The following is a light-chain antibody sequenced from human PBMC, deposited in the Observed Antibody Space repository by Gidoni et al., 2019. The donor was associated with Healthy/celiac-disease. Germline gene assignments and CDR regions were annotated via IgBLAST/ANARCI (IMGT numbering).Light chain of an antibody. CDR1: QSVLYSSNNKNY. Sequence: DIVLTQSPYSLAVSLGERAPINCKSSQSVLYSSNNKNYLAWYQKKPGQPPKLLIYWASTREAGVPDRFSGSGSGTDFTLTISSLQAEDVAVYYCQYYYSTPITFGPGTKVDIK. CDR3: QYYYSTPIT. CDR2: WAS. V-gene: IGKV4-1*01. J-gene: IGKJ3*01.